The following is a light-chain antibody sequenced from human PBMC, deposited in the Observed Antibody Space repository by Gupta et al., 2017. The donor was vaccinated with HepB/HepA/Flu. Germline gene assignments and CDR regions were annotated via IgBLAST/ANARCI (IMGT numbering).Light chain of an antibody. Sequence: EIQLTQYPSLLSASVGDRGTITCRASQDISRYLAWYQQKPGKAPKVVIYIVSTLGRGVPSRFSGGGFGKEVTISISSRQQEDFGSYYFQQRNRYPPYTFGQGTKLEI. CDR3: QQRNRYPPYT. V-gene: IGKV1-9*01. CDR1: QDISRY. CDR2: IVS. J-gene: IGKJ2*01.